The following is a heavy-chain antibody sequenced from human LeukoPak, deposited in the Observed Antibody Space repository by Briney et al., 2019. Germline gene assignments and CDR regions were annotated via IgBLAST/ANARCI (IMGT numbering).Heavy chain of an antibody. CDR2: ISGSGGRT. Sequence: GGSLRLSCAASGFTFSYYAMSWVRQAPGKGLEWVSTISGSGGRTYCADSVKGRFTISRDNSKNTLHLQMNSLRAEDTAVYYCARDQDNSSGWYGLSYWGQGTLVTVSS. CDR3: ARDQDNSSGWYGLSY. CDR1: GFTFSYYA. J-gene: IGHJ4*02. D-gene: IGHD6-19*01. V-gene: IGHV3-23*01.